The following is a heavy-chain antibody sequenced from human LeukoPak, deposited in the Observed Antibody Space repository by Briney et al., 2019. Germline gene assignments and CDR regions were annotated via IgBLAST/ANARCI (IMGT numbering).Heavy chain of an antibody. CDR1: GGTFSSYA. V-gene: IGHV1-69*13. CDR2: IIPIFGTA. J-gene: IGHJ4*02. Sequence: ASVKVSCKASGGTFSSYAISWVRQAPGQGLEWMGGIIPIFGTANYAQKFQGRVTITADESTSTAYMELSSLRSEDTAVYYCASHYYYDSSGYYSPLDYWGQGTLVTVSS. CDR3: ASHYYYDSSGYYSPLDY. D-gene: IGHD3-22*01.